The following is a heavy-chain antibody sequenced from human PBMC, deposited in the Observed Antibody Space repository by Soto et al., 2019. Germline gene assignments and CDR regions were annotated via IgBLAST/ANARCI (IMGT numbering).Heavy chain of an antibody. Sequence: PSETLSLTCTVSGGSISSGGYYWSWIRHHPGKGLEWIGYIYYSGSTYYNPSLKSRVTISVDTSKNQFSLKLSSVTAADTAVYYCAREKDTMVRGVIFHYGMDVWGQGTTVTVSS. D-gene: IGHD3-10*01. J-gene: IGHJ6*02. CDR3: AREKDTMVRGVIFHYGMDV. CDR2: IYYSGST. V-gene: IGHV4-31*03. CDR1: GGSISSGGYY.